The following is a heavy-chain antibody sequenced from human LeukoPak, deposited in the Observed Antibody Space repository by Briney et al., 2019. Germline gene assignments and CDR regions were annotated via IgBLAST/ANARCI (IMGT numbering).Heavy chain of an antibody. CDR1: GYTFTSYY. CDR2: INPSGGST. CDR3: ARPIQLWTDAFDI. Sequence: ASVKVSCKASGYTFTSYYMHWVRQAPGQGLEWMGIINPSGGSTSYAQKFQGRVTMTRDTSTSTVYMELSSLRSEDTAVYYSARPIQLWTDAFDIWGQGTMVTVSS. D-gene: IGHD5-18*01. J-gene: IGHJ3*02. V-gene: IGHV1-46*01.